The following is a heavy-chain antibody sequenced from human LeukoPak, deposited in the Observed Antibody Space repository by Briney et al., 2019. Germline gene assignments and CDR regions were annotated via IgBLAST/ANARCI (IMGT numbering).Heavy chain of an antibody. J-gene: IGHJ6*03. D-gene: IGHD2-2*01. Sequence: PSETLSLTCTVSGGSISSSSYYWGWIRQPPGKGLEWIGSIYYSGSTYYNPSLKSQFTISVDTSKNQFSLRLSSVTAADTAVYYCARRLDCSSTSCYHDSYMDVWGKGTTVTISS. V-gene: IGHV4-39*01. CDR2: IYYSGST. CDR3: ARRLDCSSTSCYHDSYMDV. CDR1: GGSISSSSYY.